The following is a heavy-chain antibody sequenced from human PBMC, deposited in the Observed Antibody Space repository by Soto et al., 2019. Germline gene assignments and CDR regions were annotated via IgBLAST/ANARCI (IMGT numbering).Heavy chain of an antibody. CDR3: ARDTYSGYDFGL. Sequence: SETLSLTCSVSGASVAGGSYYWSWVRQPPGKGLEWIGYIPSRGRPFYNPSLTSRGTISADTSKNQLSLQLTSVTAADTAVYYCARDTYSGYDFGLWGQGTLVTSPQ. CDR1: GASVAGGSYY. J-gene: IGHJ5*02. D-gene: IGHD5-12*01. V-gene: IGHV4-30-4*01. CDR2: IPSRGRP.